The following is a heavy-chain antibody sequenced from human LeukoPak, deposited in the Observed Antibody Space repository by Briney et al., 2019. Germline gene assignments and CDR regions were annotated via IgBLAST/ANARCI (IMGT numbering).Heavy chain of an antibody. CDR2: ISYDGSNK. D-gene: IGHD3-22*01. J-gene: IGHJ4*02. V-gene: IGHV3-30-3*01. Sequence: PGGSLTLSCAASGFTFSRYAMHWVRQAPGKGLEWVAVISYDGSNKYYADSVKGRFSISRDSSKNTLYLQMNSLRAEDTAVYYCASHYDTSGYHYFDFRGQGTLVTVSS. CDR3: ASHYDTSGYHYFDF. CDR1: GFTFSRYA.